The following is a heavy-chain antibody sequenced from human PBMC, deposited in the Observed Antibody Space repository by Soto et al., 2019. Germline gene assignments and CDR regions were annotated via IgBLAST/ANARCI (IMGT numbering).Heavy chain of an antibody. V-gene: IGHV3-33*01. Sequence: QVQLVESVGGVVQPGRSLRLSCAAYGFTFSSYGMHWVRQAPGKGLEWVEVIWYYGRNKYYADSVKGRLTISRDNSKNTLYLQMNSLRAEDTAVYYCARESVMVGATKWVYYYGMDVWGQGTTVTVSS. CDR3: ARESVMVGATKWVYYYGMDV. D-gene: IGHD1-26*01. J-gene: IGHJ6*02. CDR2: IWYYGRNK. CDR1: GFTFSSYG.